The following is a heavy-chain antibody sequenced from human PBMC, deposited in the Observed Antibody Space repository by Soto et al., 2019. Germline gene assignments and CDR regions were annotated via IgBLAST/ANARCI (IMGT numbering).Heavy chain of an antibody. CDR2: IKSKTDGGTT. V-gene: IGHV3-15*07. D-gene: IGHD4-17*01. Sequence: PGGSLRLSCAASGFTFSNAWMNWVRQAPGKGLEWVGRIKSKTDGGTTDYAAPVKGRFTISRDDSKNTLYLQMNSLKTEDTAVYYCTTDSVSGLSDYGDYVGYYYYGMDVWGKGTTVTVSS. J-gene: IGHJ6*04. CDR3: TTDSVSGLSDYGDYVGYYYYGMDV. CDR1: GFTFSNAW.